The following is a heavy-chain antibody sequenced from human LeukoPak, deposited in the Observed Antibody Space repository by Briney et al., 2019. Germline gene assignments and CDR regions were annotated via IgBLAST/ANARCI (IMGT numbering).Heavy chain of an antibody. CDR2: ISAYNGNT. CDR1: GYTFTSYG. CDR3: ARVAPPSYSSGRLLTPPWFDP. V-gene: IGHV1-18*01. D-gene: IGHD3-22*01. J-gene: IGHJ5*02. Sequence: GASVKVSCKASGYTFTSYGISWVRQAPGQGLEWMGWISAYNGNTNYAQKLQGRVTMTTDTSTGTAYMELRSLRSDDTAVYYCARVAPPSYSSGRLLTPPWFDPWGQGTLVTVSS.